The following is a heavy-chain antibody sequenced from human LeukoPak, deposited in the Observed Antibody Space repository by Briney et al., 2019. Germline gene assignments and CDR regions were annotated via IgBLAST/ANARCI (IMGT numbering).Heavy chain of an antibody. D-gene: IGHD6-13*01. J-gene: IGHJ3*02. V-gene: IGHV1-8*03. CDR2: MNPNSGNT. CDR3: AREDSSSLDI. CDR1: GYTFTSYD. Sequence: ASVRVSCKAYGYTFTSYDINWVRQATGQGLEWMGWMNPNSGNTGYAQKFQGRVTITRNTSISTAYMELSSLRSEDTAVYYCAREDSSSLDIWGQGTMVTVSS.